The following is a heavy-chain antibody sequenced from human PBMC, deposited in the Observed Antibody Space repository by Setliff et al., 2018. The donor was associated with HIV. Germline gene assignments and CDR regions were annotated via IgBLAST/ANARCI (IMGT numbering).Heavy chain of an antibody. CDR1: RASINGHW. V-gene: IGHV4-59*11. CDR2: IHYSGIT. Sequence: ETLSLTCTVSRASINGHWWSWIRQPPGKGLEWTGSIHYSGITHYNPSLKSRLTMSVDTSKNQVSLKLTSVTAADTAVYYCARYKCINFACVGFDIWGQGTVVTVSS. CDR3: ARYKCINFACVGFDI. J-gene: IGHJ3*02. D-gene: IGHD3-9*01.